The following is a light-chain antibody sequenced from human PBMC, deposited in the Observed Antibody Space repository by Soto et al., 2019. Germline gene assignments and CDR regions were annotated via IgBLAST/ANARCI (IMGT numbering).Light chain of an antibody. V-gene: IGKV3-20*01. Sequence: EMVLTQSPGTLSLSPGERATLSSRASQSVSSSYLAWYQQKPGQAPRLLIYGASSRATGIPDRFSGSGSEIDFTLTISRLEPEDFAVYYCQQFGSSPPTFGQGTKVEIK. CDR3: QQFGSSPPT. CDR1: QSVSSSY. CDR2: GAS. J-gene: IGKJ1*01.